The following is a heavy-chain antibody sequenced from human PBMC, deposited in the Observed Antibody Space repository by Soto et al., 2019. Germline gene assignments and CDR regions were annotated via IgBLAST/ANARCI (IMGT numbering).Heavy chain of an antibody. Sequence: QVQLQESGPGLVEPSETLSLTCTVSGGSISTYSWNWIRQPAGKGLEWIGRVDTTGETNYIASLKSRVTMSVDTFKNQFSLNLRFVTAADTAVYFCAKDDSGAADIWGQGTMVTGS. CDR3: AKDDSGAADI. J-gene: IGHJ3*02. V-gene: IGHV4-4*07. CDR2: VDTTGET. CDR1: GGSISTYS. D-gene: IGHD3-16*01.